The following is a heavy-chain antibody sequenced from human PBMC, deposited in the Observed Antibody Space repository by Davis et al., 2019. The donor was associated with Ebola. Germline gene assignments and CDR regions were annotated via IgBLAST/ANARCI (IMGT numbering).Heavy chain of an antibody. CDR2: INRDGSTT. Sequence: HTGGSLRLSCAASGFTFSSYGMHWVRQAPGKGLVWVSCINRDGSTTTYADSVKGRFTISRDNSKNTLYLQMNSLRAEDTAVYYCAKYPGTTAFDIWGQGTMVTVSS. V-gene: IGHV3-74*03. CDR3: AKYPGTTAFDI. J-gene: IGHJ3*02. CDR1: GFTFSSYG. D-gene: IGHD1-7*01.